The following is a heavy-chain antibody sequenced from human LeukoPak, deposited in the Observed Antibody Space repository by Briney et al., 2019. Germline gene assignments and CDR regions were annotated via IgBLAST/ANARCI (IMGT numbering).Heavy chain of an antibody. CDR3: AKVYDSVIHAFDI. J-gene: IGHJ3*02. CDR1: GFTFSSYG. V-gene: IGHV3-33*06. D-gene: IGHD3-22*01. Sequence: PGGSLRLSCAASGFTFSSYGMHWVRQAPGKGLEWVAVIWYDGSNKYYADSVKGRFTISRDNSKNTLYLQMNSLRAEDTAVYYCAKVYDSVIHAFDIWGQGTMVTVSS. CDR2: IWYDGSNK.